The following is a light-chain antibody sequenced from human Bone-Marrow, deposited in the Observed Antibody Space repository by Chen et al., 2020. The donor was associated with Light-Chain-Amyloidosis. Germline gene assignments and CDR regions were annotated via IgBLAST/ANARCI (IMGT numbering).Light chain of an antibody. V-gene: IGKV1-39*01. CDR2: AAS. Sequence: DIQMTQSPSSLSASVGDKVTTTCRASQNIGNYLNWYQQKPGKAPKFLISAASSLQSGVPSRFSGSGSGTDFTLTISSLEPEDFATYFCQHCYSTPRTFGGGTKVEIK. CDR3: QHCYSTPRT. CDR1: QNIGNY. J-gene: IGKJ4*01.